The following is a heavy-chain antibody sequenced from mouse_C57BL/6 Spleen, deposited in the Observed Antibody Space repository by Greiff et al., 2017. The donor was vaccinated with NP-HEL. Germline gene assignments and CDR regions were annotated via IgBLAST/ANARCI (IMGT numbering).Heavy chain of an antibody. Sequence: EVQRVESGGDLVKPGGSLKLSCAASGFTFSSYGMSWVRQTPDKRLEWVATISSGGSYTYYPDSVKGRFTISRDNAKNTLYLQMSSLKSEDTAMYYCARRDDRYYFDYWGQGTTLTVSS. CDR2: ISSGGSYT. J-gene: IGHJ2*01. V-gene: IGHV5-6*01. CDR1: GFTFSSYG. CDR3: ARRDDRYYFDY.